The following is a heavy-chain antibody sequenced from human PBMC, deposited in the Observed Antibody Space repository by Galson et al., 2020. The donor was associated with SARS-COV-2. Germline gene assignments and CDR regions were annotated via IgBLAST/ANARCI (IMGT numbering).Heavy chain of an antibody. CDR2: INHSGST. D-gene: IGHD5-12*01. V-gene: IGHV4-34*01. CDR3: ARGDNDGYNSNFDY. Sequence: SETLSLTCAVYGGSFSGYYWSWIRQPPGKGLEWIGEINHSGSTNYNPSLKSRVTISVDTSKNQFSLKLSSVTAADTAVYYCARGDNDGYNSNFDYWGQGTLVTVSS. J-gene: IGHJ4*02. CDR1: GGSFSGYY.